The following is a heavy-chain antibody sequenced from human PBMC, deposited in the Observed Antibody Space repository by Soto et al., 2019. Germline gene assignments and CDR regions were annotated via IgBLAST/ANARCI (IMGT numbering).Heavy chain of an antibody. CDR1: GGSISSGDYY. Sequence: SETLSLTCTFSGGSISSGDYYWSWMRQPPGKGLEWIGYIYYSGSTYYNPSLKSRVTISVDTSKNQFSLKLSSVTAADTAMYYCARHYYDSSGYTGGYYGMDVWGQGTTVTVSS. D-gene: IGHD3-22*01. V-gene: IGHV4-30-4*01. CDR2: IYYSGST. CDR3: ARHYYDSSGYTGGYYGMDV. J-gene: IGHJ6*02.